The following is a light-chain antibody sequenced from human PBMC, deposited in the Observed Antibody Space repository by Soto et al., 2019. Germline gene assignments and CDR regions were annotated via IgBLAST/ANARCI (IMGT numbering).Light chain of an antibody. Sequence: QSVLTQPPSASGTPGQTVAISCSGSSSNIGSNTVNWYQQFPGTAPKLLIYGNSNRPSGVPDRFSGSKSGTSASLAITGLQAEDEADYYCQSYDSSLSGRQVFGGGTKLTVL. V-gene: IGLV1-40*01. CDR3: QSYDSSLSGRQV. CDR1: SSNIGSNT. J-gene: IGLJ2*01. CDR2: GNS.